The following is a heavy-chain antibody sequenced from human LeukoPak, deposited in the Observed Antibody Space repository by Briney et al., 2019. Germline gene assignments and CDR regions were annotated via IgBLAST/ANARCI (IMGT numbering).Heavy chain of an antibody. J-gene: IGHJ4*02. CDR2: IGTAGDT. CDR1: GFTFSSYD. CDR3: ARGGYYYDSSGYYDY. Sequence: GGSLRLSCAASGFTFSSYDMHWVRQATGKGLEWVSAIGTAGDTYYPGSVKGRFTISRENAKNSLYLQMNSLRAGDTAVYYCARGGYYYDSSGYYDYWGQGTLVTVSS. D-gene: IGHD3-22*01. V-gene: IGHV3-13*01.